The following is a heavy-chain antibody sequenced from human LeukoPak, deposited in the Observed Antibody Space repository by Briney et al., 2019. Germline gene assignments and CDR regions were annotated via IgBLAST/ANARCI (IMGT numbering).Heavy chain of an antibody. CDR3: TTWEPIDY. CDR1: GFTFSSYS. V-gene: IGHV3-15*01. J-gene: IGHJ4*02. CDR2: IKDTTDGGTT. Sequence: GGSLRLSCAASGFTFSSYSMNWVRQAPGKGLEWVGRIKDTTDGGTTDYAAPVKGRFTISRDDSKNTLYLQMNSLKTEDTAVYFCTTWEPIDYWGQGTLVTVSS. D-gene: IGHD1-26*01.